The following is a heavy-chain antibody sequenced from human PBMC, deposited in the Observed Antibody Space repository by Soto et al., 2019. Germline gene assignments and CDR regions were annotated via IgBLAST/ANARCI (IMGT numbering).Heavy chain of an antibody. Sequence: SVKVSCKASGGTFSSYAISWVRQAPGQGLEWMGRIIPILGIANYAQKFQGRVTITADKSTSTAYMELSSLRSEDTAVYYCARSYGSGSLSPIDYWGQGTLVTVSS. CDR3: ARSYGSGSLSPIDY. CDR1: GGTFSSYA. V-gene: IGHV1-69*04. D-gene: IGHD3-10*01. J-gene: IGHJ4*02. CDR2: IIPILGIA.